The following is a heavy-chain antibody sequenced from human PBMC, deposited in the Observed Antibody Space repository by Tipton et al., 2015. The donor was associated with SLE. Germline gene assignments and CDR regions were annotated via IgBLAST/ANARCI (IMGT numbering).Heavy chain of an antibody. V-gene: IGHV4-4*07. CDR2: IYTSAST. J-gene: IGHJ4*02. CDR3: ARGGGSYYDY. CDR1: GGSISGYS. Sequence: TLSLTCTVSGGSISGYSWSWVRQPAGKGLEWIGLIYTSASTIYNPSLKSRVTLSSDTPKNQFSRRVRSVTAADTAVYYCARGGGSYYDYWGQGTLVTVSS. D-gene: IGHD1-26*01.